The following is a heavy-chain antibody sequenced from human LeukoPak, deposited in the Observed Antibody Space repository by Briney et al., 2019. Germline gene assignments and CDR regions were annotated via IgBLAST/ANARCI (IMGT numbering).Heavy chain of an antibody. V-gene: IGHV4-59*12. D-gene: IGHD3-22*01. CDR2: FHHSGNT. CDR3: ARGGSSGYYYVDLDY. CDR1: GASISRYY. Sequence: SETLSLTCSVSGASISRYYWSWIRQPPGKGLEWIGYFHHSGNTNYSPSLSSRITMSVDTSKNQFSLKLSSVTAADTAVYYCARGGSSGYYYVDLDYWGQGTLVTVSS. J-gene: IGHJ4*02.